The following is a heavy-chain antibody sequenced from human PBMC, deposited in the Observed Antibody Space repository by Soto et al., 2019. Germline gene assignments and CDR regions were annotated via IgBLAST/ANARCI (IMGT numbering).Heavy chain of an antibody. CDR3: ARLGGSYAVPHFDY. CDR1: GGSFSGYY. CDR2: INHSGST. J-gene: IGHJ4*02. D-gene: IGHD1-26*01. Sequence: SETLSLTCAVYGGSFSGYYLSWIRQPPGEGLEWIGEINHSGSTNYNPSLKSRVTISVDTSKNQFSLKLSSVTAADTAVYYCARLGGSYAVPHFDYWGQGTLVTVS. V-gene: IGHV4-34*01.